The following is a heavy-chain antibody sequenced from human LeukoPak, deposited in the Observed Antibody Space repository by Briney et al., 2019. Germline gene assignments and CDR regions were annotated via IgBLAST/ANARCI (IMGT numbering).Heavy chain of an antibody. J-gene: IGHJ4*02. Sequence: PGGSLRLSSAASGFTFSSYEMNWVRQAPGKGLEWVSYISSSGSTIYYADSVKGRFTISRDNAKNSLYLQMNSLRAEDTAVYYCARDGKITMVRGHYFDYWGQGTLVTVSS. CDR1: GFTFSSYE. V-gene: IGHV3-48*03. CDR3: ARDGKITMVRGHYFDY. CDR2: ISSSGSTI. D-gene: IGHD3-10*01.